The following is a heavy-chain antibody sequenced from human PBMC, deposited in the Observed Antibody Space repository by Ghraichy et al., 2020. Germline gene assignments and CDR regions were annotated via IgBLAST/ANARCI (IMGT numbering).Heavy chain of an antibody. V-gene: IGHV4-59*01. D-gene: IGHD5-18*01. J-gene: IGHJ6*02. CDR2: IYYSGST. Sequence: ESLNISCTVSGGSISSYYWSWIRQPPGKGLEWIGYIYYSGSTNYNPSLKSRVTISVDTSKNQFSLKLSSVTAADTAVYYCARDQRGYSYGYYYYYYGMDVWGQGTTVTVSS. CDR1: GGSISSYY. CDR3: ARDQRGYSYGYYYYYYGMDV.